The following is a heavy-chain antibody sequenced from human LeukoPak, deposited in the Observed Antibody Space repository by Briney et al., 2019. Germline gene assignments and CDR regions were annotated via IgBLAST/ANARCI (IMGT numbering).Heavy chain of an antibody. D-gene: IGHD3-3*01. Sequence: SETLSLTCTVSGGSISGYYWSWIRQPAGKGLEGIGHIYTSGSTIYNPSLKSRVTMSIDTSKNQFSLKLSSVTAADTAVYYCARSEGEWSPWYFDYWGQGTLVTVSS. J-gene: IGHJ4*02. V-gene: IGHV4-4*07. CDR2: IYTSGST. CDR1: GGSISGYY. CDR3: ARSEGEWSPWYFDY.